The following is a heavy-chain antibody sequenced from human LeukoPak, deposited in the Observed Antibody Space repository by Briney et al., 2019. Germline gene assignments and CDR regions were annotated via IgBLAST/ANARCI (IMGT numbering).Heavy chain of an antibody. CDR2: INPNSGGT. Sequence: ASVKVSCKASGYTFTGYYMHWVRQAPGQGLEWMGWINPNSGGTNYAQKFQGRVTMTRDTSISTAYMDLSRLRSDDTAVYYCARDYDILTAPDYWGQGTLVTVSS. J-gene: IGHJ4*02. V-gene: IGHV1-2*02. D-gene: IGHD3-9*01. CDR1: GYTFTGYY. CDR3: ARDYDILTAPDY.